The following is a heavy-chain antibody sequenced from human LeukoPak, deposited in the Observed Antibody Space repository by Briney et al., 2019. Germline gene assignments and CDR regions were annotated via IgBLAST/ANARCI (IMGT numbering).Heavy chain of an antibody. J-gene: IGHJ4*02. D-gene: IGHD4-11*01. CDR2: VGTSDINT. CDR1: GFTFSSYV. CDR3: AKVRPYGNYYFDY. V-gene: IGHV3-23*05. Sequence: GGSLRLSCAASGFTFSSYVMNWVRQAPGKGLEWVSGVGTSDINTYYADSVKGRFTISRDNSKNTLYLQMNSLRAEDTAVYYCAKVRPYGNYYFDYWGQGTLVTVSS.